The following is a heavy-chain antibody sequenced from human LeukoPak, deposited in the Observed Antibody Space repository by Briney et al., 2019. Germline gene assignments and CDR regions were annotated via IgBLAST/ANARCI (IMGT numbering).Heavy chain of an antibody. J-gene: IGHJ4*02. V-gene: IGHV1-18*01. CDR2: ISAYSGNT. CDR1: GYTFINYG. Sequence: ASVKVSCKASGYTFINYGISWVRQAPGQGLEWMGWISAYSGNTKYAQKFQGRVTMTTDTSTSTAYMELRSLRSDDTAVYYCARSFGGVRGAFDYWGQGTLVTVSS. D-gene: IGHD3-16*01. CDR3: ARSFGGVRGAFDY.